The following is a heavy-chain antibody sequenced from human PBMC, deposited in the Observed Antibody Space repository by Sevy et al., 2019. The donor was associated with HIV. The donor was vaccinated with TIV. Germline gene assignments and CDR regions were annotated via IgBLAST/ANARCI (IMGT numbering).Heavy chain of an antibody. CDR1: GSTSSVNW. V-gene: IGHV3-7*01. J-gene: IGHJ4*02. CDR2: INADGRDK. Sequence: GGSLRLSCAASGSTSSVNWMNWVRQPPGKGLEGVANINADGRDKHYVDSMEGRSTISRDNAKNLLFLQMNSLGVEDTAVYYWAHETCGRFESWGQGTLVTVSS. CDR3: AHETCGRFES. D-gene: IGHD1-26*01.